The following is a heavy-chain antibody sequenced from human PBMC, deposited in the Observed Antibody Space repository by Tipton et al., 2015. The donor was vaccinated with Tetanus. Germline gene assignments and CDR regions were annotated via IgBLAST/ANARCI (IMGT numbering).Heavy chain of an antibody. CDR3: ARGARPGYYYYGMDV. CDR1: GGSVSSGSYY. V-gene: IGHV4-61*01. D-gene: IGHD3-10*01. CDR2: IYYSGST. J-gene: IGHJ6*02. Sequence: LSLTCTVSGGSVSSGSYYWSWIRQPPGKGLEWIGYIYYSGSTNYNPSLKSRVTISVDTSKNQFSLKLSSVTAADTAVYYCARGARPGYYYYGMDVWGQGTTVTVSS.